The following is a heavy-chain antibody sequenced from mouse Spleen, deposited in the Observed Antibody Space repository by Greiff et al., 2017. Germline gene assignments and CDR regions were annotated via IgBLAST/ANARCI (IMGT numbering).Heavy chain of an antibody. CDR2: IDPYNGGT. D-gene: IGHD6-1*01. J-gene: IGHJ2*01. Sequence: EVQLQQSGPELVKPGASVKVSCKASGYAFTSYNMYWVKQSHGKSLEWIGYIDPYNGGTSYNQKFKGKATLTVDTSSSTAYMQLSSLTSEDSAVYYCTRKGAFFDYWGQGTTLTVSS. CDR3: TRKGAFFDY. CDR1: GYAFTSYN. V-gene: IGHV1S135*01.